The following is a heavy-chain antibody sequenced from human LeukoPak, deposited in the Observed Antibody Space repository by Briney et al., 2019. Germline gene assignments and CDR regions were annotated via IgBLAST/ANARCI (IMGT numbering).Heavy chain of an antibody. V-gene: IGHV3-66*03. Sequence: PGGSLRLSCAASGFTISYNYMSWVRQAPGRGLQWVSVIYSNTSAYYADSVKGRFTISRDNSKNTLYLQMNSLRAEDTAVYYCAKDLLRITMIVVGKSRAGPPHYWGQGTLVTVSS. CDR1: GFTISYNY. CDR2: IYSNTSA. D-gene: IGHD3-22*01. CDR3: AKDLLRITMIVVGKSRAGPPHY. J-gene: IGHJ4*02.